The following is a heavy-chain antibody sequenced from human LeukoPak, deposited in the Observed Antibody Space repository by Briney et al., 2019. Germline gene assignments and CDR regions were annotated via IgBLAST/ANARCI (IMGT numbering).Heavy chain of an antibody. CDR2: ISGGGVGT. V-gene: IGHV3-23*01. CDR1: GFTFSSYA. D-gene: IGHD6-6*01. J-gene: IGHJ4*02. CDR3: AKGSSSSRPYYFDS. Sequence: PGGSLRLSCAASGFTFSSYAMSWVRQAPGKGLEWISAISGGGVGTYHADSVKGRPTISRDNSKNTLYLQMNSLRVEDTAVYYCAKGSSSSRPYYFDSWGQGALVTVSS.